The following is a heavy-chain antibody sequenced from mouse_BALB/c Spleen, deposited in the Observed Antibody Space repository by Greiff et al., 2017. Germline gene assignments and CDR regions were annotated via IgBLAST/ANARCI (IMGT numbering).Heavy chain of an antibody. Sequence: EVKLEESGGGLVKPGGSLSLSCAASGFAFSSYDMPWVRQTPEKGLEWVAYISSGGGSTYYTETVKGRFIISRDNAKNTLYLQMSSLKSEDTAMYYCARQDVNWEDFDDWGEGTTLTVSS. CDR1: GFAFSSYD. V-gene: IGHV5-12-1*01. CDR3: ARQDVNWEDFDD. J-gene: IGHJ2*01. D-gene: IGHD4-1*01. CDR2: ISSGGGST.